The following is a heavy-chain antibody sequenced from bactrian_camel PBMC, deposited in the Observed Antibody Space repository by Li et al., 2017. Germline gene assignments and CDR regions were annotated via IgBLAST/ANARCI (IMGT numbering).Heavy chain of an antibody. V-gene: IGHV3S1*01. CDR1: GITDPFYS. Sequence: HVQLVESGGGSVQTGGSLRLSCQASGITDPFYSMGWFRQPPGLGREEVAFIDADGAITYVNAVKGRFTTSRDNAKDTLYLQMNSLKIEDTAVYYCALGSSRQATMTARGKGTQVTVS. D-gene: IGHD3*01. CDR2: IDADGAIT. J-gene: IGHJ4*01.